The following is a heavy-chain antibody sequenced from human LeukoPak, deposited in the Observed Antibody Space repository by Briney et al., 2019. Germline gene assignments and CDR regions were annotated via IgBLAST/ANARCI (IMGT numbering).Heavy chain of an antibody. J-gene: IGHJ4*02. CDR2: IRSRTSGGAT. Sequence: PGGSLRLSCTASELSFSNAWMSWVRQAPGKGLEWVGRIRSRTSGGATDYAAPVRGRFTIARDDSQNTLYLQMNRLKTEDTAVYYCNTYRYSYDVTGYSYFDYWGQGIPVTVSS. V-gene: IGHV3-15*01. D-gene: IGHD3-22*01. CDR1: ELSFSNAW. CDR3: NTYRYSYDVTGYSYFDY.